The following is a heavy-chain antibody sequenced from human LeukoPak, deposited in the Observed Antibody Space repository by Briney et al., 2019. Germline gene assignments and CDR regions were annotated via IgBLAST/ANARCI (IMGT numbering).Heavy chain of an antibody. D-gene: IGHD6-13*01. CDR1: GYTFTSYG. CDR2: ISAYNGNT. Sequence: GASVKVSCKASGYTFTSYGISWVRQAPGQGLEWMGWISAYNGNTNYAQKFQGRVTMTRNTSISTAYMELSSLRSEDTAVYYCARAKRGVSSWYYYYYYMDVWGKGTTVTISS. J-gene: IGHJ6*03. V-gene: IGHV1-18*01. CDR3: ARAKRGVSSWYYYYYYMDV.